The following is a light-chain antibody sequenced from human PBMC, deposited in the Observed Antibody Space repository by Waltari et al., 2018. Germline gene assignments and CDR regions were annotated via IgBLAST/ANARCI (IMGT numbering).Light chain of an antibody. CDR2: GAS. J-gene: IGKJ2*01. Sequence: EIVLTQSPGTLSLSPGDTATLSCRASQSLSVAYLACYQHKSGQAPRLLIYGASYRATGIPDRFSGSGSGTDFTLTSTRLEPDDFAVYYCQQYDTSPGTFGQGTKLEI. CDR3: QQYDTSPGT. V-gene: IGKV3-20*01. CDR1: QSLSVAY.